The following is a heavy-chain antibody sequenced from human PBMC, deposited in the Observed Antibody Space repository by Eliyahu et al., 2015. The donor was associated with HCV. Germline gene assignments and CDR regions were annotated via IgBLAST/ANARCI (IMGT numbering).Heavy chain of an antibody. CDR3: ARDFQAAY. J-gene: IGHJ4*02. CDR2: INPSGDRT. CDR1: GLTIITYA. V-gene: IGHV3-23*01. D-gene: IGHD2-15*01. Sequence: EVQLLESGGVSVQPGGSLRLSCAASGLTIITYAMTWVRQAPGKGLEWVSSINPSGDRTYYADSVKGRFTISRDNSKNTLYLQMNSLRVEDTAVYYCARDFQAAYWGQGTLVTVAS.